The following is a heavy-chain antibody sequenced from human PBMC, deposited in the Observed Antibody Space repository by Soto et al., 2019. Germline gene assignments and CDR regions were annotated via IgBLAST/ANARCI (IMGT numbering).Heavy chain of an antibody. CDR1: GFTFSSYS. V-gene: IGHV3-21*01. CDR3: ARYPFMTTLISGDY. J-gene: IGHJ4*02. Sequence: GGSLRLSCAASGFTFSSYSMYWVRQAPGKGLEWVSSISSTSSYIYYANSVKGRFTISRDNPKNSLCLQMNSLRAEDTAVYYCARYPFMTTLISGDYWGQGTLVTVSS. D-gene: IGHD4-17*01. CDR2: ISSTSSYI.